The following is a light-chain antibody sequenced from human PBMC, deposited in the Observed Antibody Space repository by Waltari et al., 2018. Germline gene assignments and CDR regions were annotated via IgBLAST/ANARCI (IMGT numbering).Light chain of an antibody. CDR3: QQYHTTPLT. CDR2: WAS. CDR1: QSVVYGSNNKNY. Sequence: DIVMTQSPDSLAVSLGERATINCKSSQSVVYGSNNKNYLALYQQRPGQPPKLLIYWASTRQSGVPDRFSGSGSGTDFTLSISSLQAEDVAVYYCQQYHTTPLTFGGGTRVEIK. J-gene: IGKJ4*01. V-gene: IGKV4-1*01.